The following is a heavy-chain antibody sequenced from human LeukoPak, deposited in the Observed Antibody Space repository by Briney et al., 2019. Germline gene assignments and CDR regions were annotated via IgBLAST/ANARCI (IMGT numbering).Heavy chain of an antibody. CDR1: AYTFIDYY. J-gene: IGHJ6*02. V-gene: IGHV1-2*02. Sequence: ASVKVSCKASAYTFIDYYMHWVRQAPGQGLEWMGWINPKSGGTNYAQKFQGRVTMTRDTSISTAYMELSRLRSDDTAVYYCARDRGVVVVPAAINGMDVWGQGTTVTVSS. D-gene: IGHD2-2*02. CDR3: ARDRGVVVVPAAINGMDV. CDR2: INPKSGGT.